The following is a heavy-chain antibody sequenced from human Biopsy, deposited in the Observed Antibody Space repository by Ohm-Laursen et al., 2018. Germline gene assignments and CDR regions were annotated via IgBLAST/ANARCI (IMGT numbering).Heavy chain of an antibody. CDR3: ARGSGYFKLDV. J-gene: IGHJ6*02. D-gene: IGHD5-12*01. Sequence: SQTLSLTWAVNGESSSGYFWNWIRQPPGKGLKWIGEINQSGSTKYNPSLKRRATLSADSSNSQFSLRLTSVTAADTAIYYCARGSGYFKLDVWGQGTTVTVSS. CDR2: INQSGST. CDR1: GESSSGYF. V-gene: IGHV4-34*01.